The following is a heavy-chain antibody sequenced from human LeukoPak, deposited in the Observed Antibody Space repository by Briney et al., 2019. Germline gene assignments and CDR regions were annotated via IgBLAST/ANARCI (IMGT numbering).Heavy chain of an antibody. D-gene: IGHD2-2*01. J-gene: IGHJ4*02. Sequence: GGSLRLSCAASGFTFSSYAMSWVRQAPGKGLEWVSAISGSGGSTYYADSVKGRFTISRDNSKNTLYLQMNSLRAEDTAVYYCAKDPEGPWEYQMPYYFDYWGQGTLVTVSS. V-gene: IGHV3-23*01. CDR3: AKDPEGPWEYQMPYYFDY. CDR2: ISGSGGST. CDR1: GFTFSSYA.